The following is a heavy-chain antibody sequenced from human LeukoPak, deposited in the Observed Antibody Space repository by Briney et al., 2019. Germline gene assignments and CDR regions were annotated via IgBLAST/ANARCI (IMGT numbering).Heavy chain of an antibody. CDR2: ISGSSSKT. V-gene: IGHV3-11*03. CDR3: ARTNSLDY. Sequence: GGSPRLSCAASGFTFSDYYMSWIRQAPGKGLEWVSWISGSSSKTSYADSVKGRFTISRDNAKNSVYLQMNSLRAEDTAVYYCARTNSLDYWGQGTLVTVSS. J-gene: IGHJ4*02. CDR1: GFTFSDYY.